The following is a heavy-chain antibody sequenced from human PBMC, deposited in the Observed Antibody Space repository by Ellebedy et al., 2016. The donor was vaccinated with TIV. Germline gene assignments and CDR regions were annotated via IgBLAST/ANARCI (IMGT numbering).Heavy chain of an antibody. Sequence: GESLKISCAASDFTFNTSPMHWVRQAPGKGLEWVAAISNDETYTYYADSVRGRFSISRDNSKNTLYLRMTTLRPDDTAAYYCAKGIARGHWYFDLWGRGTLVTVSS. V-gene: IGHV3-30*04. CDR1: DFTFNTSP. D-gene: IGHD6-13*01. CDR2: ISNDETYT. CDR3: AKGIARGHWYFDL. J-gene: IGHJ2*01.